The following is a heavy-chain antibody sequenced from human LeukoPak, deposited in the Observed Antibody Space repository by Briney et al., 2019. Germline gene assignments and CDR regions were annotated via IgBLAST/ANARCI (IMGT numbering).Heavy chain of an antibody. CDR2: IYYSGST. J-gene: IGHJ5*02. Sequence: SETLSLTCTVSGGSISSSSYYWGWIRQPPGKGLEWIGSIYYSGSTYYNPSLKSRVTISVDRSKNQFSLKLSSVTAADTAVYYCARDLLCSSTSCSLDPWGQGTLVTVSS. CDR1: GGSISSSSYY. CDR3: ARDLLCSSTSCSLDP. D-gene: IGHD2-2*01. V-gene: IGHV4-39*07.